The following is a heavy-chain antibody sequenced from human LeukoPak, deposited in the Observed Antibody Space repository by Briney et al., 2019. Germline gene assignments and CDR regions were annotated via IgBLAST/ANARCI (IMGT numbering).Heavy chain of an antibody. Sequence: PGGSLRLSCAASGFTFSSYAMSWVRQAPGKGLEWVPAISGSGGSTYYADSVKGRFTISRDNSKNTLYLQMNSLRAEDTAVYYCAKQILLGYCSSTSCFGNFDYWGQGTLVTVSS. D-gene: IGHD2-2*01. CDR2: ISGSGGST. V-gene: IGHV3-23*01. CDR3: AKQILLGYCSSTSCFGNFDY. J-gene: IGHJ4*02. CDR1: GFTFSSYA.